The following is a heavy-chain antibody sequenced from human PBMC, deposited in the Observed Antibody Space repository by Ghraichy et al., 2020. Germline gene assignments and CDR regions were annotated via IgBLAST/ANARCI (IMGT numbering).Heavy chain of an antibody. CDR1: GGTFSSYA. CDR2: IIPIFGTA. V-gene: IGHV1-69*13. Sequence: SVKVSCKASGGTFSSYAISWVRQAPGQGLEWMGGIIPIFGTANYAQKFQGRVTITADESTSTAYMELSSLRSEDTAVYYCASYGYSYGYYYYYMDVWGKGTTVTVSS. D-gene: IGHD5-18*01. J-gene: IGHJ6*03. CDR3: ASYGYSYGYYYYYMDV.